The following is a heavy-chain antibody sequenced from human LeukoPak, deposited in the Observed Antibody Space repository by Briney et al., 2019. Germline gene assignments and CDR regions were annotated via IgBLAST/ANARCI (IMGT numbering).Heavy chain of an antibody. D-gene: IGHD3-10*01. CDR1: GGSISSYY. CDR3: ARHRQGFRVRENYYFDY. Sequence: SETLSLTCTVSGGSISSYYWSWIRQPPGKGLEWIGYIYYSGSTNYNPSLKSRVTISVDTSKNQFSLKLSSVTAADTAVYYCARHRQGFRVRENYYFDYWGQGTLVTVSS. V-gene: IGHV4-59*08. CDR2: IYYSGST. J-gene: IGHJ4*02.